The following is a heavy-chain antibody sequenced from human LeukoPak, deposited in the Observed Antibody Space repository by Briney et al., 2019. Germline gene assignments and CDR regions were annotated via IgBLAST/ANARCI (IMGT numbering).Heavy chain of an antibody. CDR2: ISWNSGSI. V-gene: IGHV3-9*01. CDR3: TKQAGRYSRDIWFFDL. Sequence: GRSLRLSCAASGFTFDDFGMHWVRQAPGKGLEWVSGISWNSGSIGYADSVQGRFSISRDNAKNSLYLQMNSLRAEDTALYYCTKQAGRYSRDIWFFDLWGRGTLLTVSS. J-gene: IGHJ2*01. D-gene: IGHD2-15*01. CDR1: GFTFDDFG.